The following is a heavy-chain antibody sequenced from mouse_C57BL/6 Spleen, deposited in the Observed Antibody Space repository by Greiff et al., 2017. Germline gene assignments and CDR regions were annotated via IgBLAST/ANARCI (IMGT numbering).Heavy chain of an antibody. J-gene: IGHJ4*01. D-gene: IGHD2-1*01. CDR1: GYTFTSYW. CDR2: IDPSDSYT. V-gene: IGHV1-69*01. CDR3: ARPVYYGNHYALDY. Sequence: QVQLQQPGAELVMPGASVKLSCKASGYTFTSYWMHWVKQRPGQGLEWIGEIDPSDSYTNYNQKFKGKSTVTVDKSSSTAYMQLSSLTSEDSAVYYCARPVYYGNHYALDYWGQGTSVTVSS.